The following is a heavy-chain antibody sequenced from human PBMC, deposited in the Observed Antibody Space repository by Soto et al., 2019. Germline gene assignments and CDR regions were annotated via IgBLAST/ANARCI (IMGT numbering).Heavy chain of an antibody. Sequence: QVQLVQSGAEVKKPGASVKVSCKASGYTFTSYGISWVRQAPGQGLEWMGWISAYNGNTNYAQKLQGRVTMTTDTSTSTGYMELRSLRSDDTAVYYCARGGKYCSSTSCYVLGYYYYYGMDVWGQGTTVTVSS. CDR2: ISAYNGNT. V-gene: IGHV1-18*01. CDR3: ARGGKYCSSTSCYVLGYYYYYGMDV. D-gene: IGHD2-2*01. J-gene: IGHJ6*02. CDR1: GYTFTSYG.